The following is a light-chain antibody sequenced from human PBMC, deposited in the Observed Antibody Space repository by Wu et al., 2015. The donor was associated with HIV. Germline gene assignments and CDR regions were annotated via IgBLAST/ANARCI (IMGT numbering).Light chain of an antibody. CDR1: QSVRNNY. Sequence: EIVLTQSPGTLSLSPGESATLSCRASQSVRNNYVAWYQQRVGQAPRLLIFGGSVRATGVPDRFSGSGSGTDFTLTISRLEPEDFAVYYCQQYGNSPVTFGQGTRLDIK. CDR3: QQYGNSPVT. CDR2: GGS. J-gene: IGKJ5*01. V-gene: IGKV3-20*01.